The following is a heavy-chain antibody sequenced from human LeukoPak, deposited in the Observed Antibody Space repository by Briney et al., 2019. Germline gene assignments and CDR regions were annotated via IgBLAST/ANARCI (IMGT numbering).Heavy chain of an antibody. CDR2: ISWNSGSI. Sequence: GGSLRLSCAASGFTFDDYAMHWVRQAPGEGLEWVSGISWNSGSIGYADSVKGRFTISRDNSKNALYLQMNSLRAEDTAVYYCARDTELDYWDQGTLVTVSS. V-gene: IGHV3-9*01. J-gene: IGHJ4*02. CDR3: ARDTELDY. CDR1: GFTFDDYA. D-gene: IGHD1-26*01.